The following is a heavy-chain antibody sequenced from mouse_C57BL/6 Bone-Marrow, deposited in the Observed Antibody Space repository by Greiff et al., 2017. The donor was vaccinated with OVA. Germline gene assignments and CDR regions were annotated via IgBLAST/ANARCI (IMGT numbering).Heavy chain of an antibody. D-gene: IGHD3-2*02. CDR3: ARLSSGYYFDY. V-gene: IGHV1-22*01. Sequence: EVQGVESGPELVKPGASVKMSCKASGYTFTDYNMHWVKQSHGKSLEWIGYINPNNGGTSYNQKFKGKATLTVNKSSSTAYMELRSLTSEDSAVYYCARLSSGYYFDYWGQGTTLTVSS. CDR1: GYTFTDYN. J-gene: IGHJ2*01. CDR2: INPNNGGT.